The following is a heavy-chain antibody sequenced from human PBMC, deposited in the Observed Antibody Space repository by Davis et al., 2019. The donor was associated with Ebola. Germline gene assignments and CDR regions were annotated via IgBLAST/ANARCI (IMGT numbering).Heavy chain of an antibody. CDR3: AKADYDSSGYYYRWFDY. CDR1: GFTFDDYA. Sequence: GGSLRLSCAASGFTFDDYAMHWVRHAPGKGLEWVSGISWNSGSIGYADSVKGRFTISRDNAKNSLYLQMNSLRAEDTALYYCAKADYDSSGYYYRWFDYWGQGTLVTVSS. J-gene: IGHJ4*02. D-gene: IGHD3-22*01. V-gene: IGHV3-9*01. CDR2: ISWNSGSI.